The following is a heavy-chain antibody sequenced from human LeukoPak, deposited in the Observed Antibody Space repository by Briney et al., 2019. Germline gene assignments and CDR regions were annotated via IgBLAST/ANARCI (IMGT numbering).Heavy chain of an antibody. CDR2: IYYSGST. D-gene: IGHD3-3*01. Sequence: SETLSLTCTVSGGSISSSSHYWGWIRQSPGKGLEWIGSIYYSGSTYYNPSLKSRVTISVDTSKNQFSLKLSSVTAADTAVYYCARGVTIFGVVTQKYFDYWGQGTLVTVSS. CDR1: GGSISSSSHY. V-gene: IGHV4-39*07. J-gene: IGHJ4*02. CDR3: ARGVTIFGVVTQKYFDY.